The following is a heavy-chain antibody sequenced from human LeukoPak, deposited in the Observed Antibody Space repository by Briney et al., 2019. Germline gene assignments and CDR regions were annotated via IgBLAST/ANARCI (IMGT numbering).Heavy chain of an antibody. Sequence: GGSLRLSCAASGFTFSSYAMSWVRQAPGKGLEWVSAISGSGGSTYYADSVKGRFTISRDNSKNTLYLQMNSLRAEDTAVHYCAKGRGRITMIVVLDYWGQGTLVTVSS. CDR2: ISGSGGST. D-gene: IGHD3-22*01. CDR1: GFTFSSYA. J-gene: IGHJ4*02. CDR3: AKGRGRITMIVVLDY. V-gene: IGHV3-23*01.